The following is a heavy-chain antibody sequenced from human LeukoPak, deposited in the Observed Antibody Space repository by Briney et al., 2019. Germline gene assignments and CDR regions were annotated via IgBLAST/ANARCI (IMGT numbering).Heavy chain of an antibody. Sequence: GGSLRLSCAASGLTFNSFSMNWVRQAPGKGLDWVSSISSSSSYIYYADSVKGRFTISRDNAKNSLYLQMNSLRAEETAVYYCARDYTLGHVWGRGTTVSVST. D-gene: IGHD7-27*01. CDR1: GLTFNSFS. CDR3: ARDYTLGHV. V-gene: IGHV3-21*01. CDR2: ISSSSSYI. J-gene: IGHJ6*01.